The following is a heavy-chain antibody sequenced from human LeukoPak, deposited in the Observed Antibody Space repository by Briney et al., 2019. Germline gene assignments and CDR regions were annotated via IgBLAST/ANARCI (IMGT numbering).Heavy chain of an antibody. D-gene: IGHD3-22*01. V-gene: IGHV3-48*03. CDR3: ARDGRGYYYDRSPDY. CDR1: GFTFSGYE. J-gene: IGHJ4*02. Sequence: GGSLRLSCAASGFTFSGYEMHWVRQAPGKGLEWVSYISSSGSTIYYADSVKGRFTISRDNAKNSLYLQMNSLRAEDTAVYYCARDGRGYYYDRSPDYWGQGTLVTVSS. CDR2: ISSSGSTI.